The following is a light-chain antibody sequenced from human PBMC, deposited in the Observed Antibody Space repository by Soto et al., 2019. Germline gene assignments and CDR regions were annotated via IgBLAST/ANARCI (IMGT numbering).Light chain of an antibody. J-gene: IGKJ2*01. Sequence: DIQRTQSPSILSESVGDRVITTGRACQSISSWLAWYQQKPGKAPKLLIYAASSLQSGVPSRFSGSVSGADFTLTISSLQPEDFATYYCQQSYSTVYTLGQGTKVDIK. V-gene: IGKV1-39*01. CDR3: QQSYSTVYT. CDR2: AAS. CDR1: QSISSW.